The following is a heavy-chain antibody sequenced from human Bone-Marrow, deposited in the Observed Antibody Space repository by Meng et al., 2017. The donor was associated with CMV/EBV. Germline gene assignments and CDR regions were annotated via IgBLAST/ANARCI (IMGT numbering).Heavy chain of an antibody. J-gene: IGHJ5*02. CDR1: GYTFTGYY. CDR2: INPNSGAT. D-gene: IGHD2-2*01. CDR3: ARDRHNNRGGRQLLLGFNWFDP. Sequence: ASVKVSCKASGYTFTGYYIHWVRQAPGQGLEWMGWINPNSGATNYAQKFQGRVTMTRDTSISTAYMELSRLRSDDTAVYYCARDRHNNRGGRQLLLGFNWFDPWGQGTLVTVAS. V-gene: IGHV1-2*02.